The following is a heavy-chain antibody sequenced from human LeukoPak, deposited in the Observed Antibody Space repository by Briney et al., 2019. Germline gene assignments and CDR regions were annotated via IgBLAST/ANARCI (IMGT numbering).Heavy chain of an antibody. CDR1: GFTFSSYW. J-gene: IGHJ4*02. V-gene: IGHV3-7*01. CDR2: IKQDGSEK. D-gene: IGHD3-22*01. Sequence: GGSLRLSCAASGFTFSSYWMSWVRQAPGKGLEWAANIKQDGSEKYYVDSVKGRFTISRDNAKNSLYLQMNSLRAEDTAVYYCARDKKAYYYDSSGYSDWGQGTLVTVSS. CDR3: ARDKKAYYYDSSGYSD.